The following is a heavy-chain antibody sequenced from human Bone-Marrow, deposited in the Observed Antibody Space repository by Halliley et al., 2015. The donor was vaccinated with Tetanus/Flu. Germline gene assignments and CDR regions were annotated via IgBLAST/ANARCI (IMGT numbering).Heavy chain of an antibody. D-gene: IGHD3-10*01. Sequence: QLVQSGTEVKRPGSSVKVSCKASGGTFSNYVVSWVRQAPGQGLEWMGRITPFLDTTKYGQKFQGRLTIMADESTSTAYLERSSLRSEDTAMYYCARAGQFGDPFDFWGQGTLATVSS. CDR3: ARAGQFGDPFDF. V-gene: IGHV1-69*19. CDR2: ITPFLDTT. CDR1: GGTFSNYV. J-gene: IGHJ4*02.